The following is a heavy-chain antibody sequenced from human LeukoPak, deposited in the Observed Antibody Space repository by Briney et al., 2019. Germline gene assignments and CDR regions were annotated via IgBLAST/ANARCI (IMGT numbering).Heavy chain of an antibody. D-gene: IGHD1-1*01. CDR1: GFTFSSYG. V-gene: IGHV3-30*02. CDR2: IRYDGSNK. Sequence: SGGSLRLSCAASGFTFSSYGMHWVRQAPGKGLEWVAFIRYDGSNKYYADSVKGRFTISRDNSKNTLYLQMNSLRAEDTAVYYCAKGSGTRRPGYYYMDVWGKGTTVTVSS. CDR3: AKGSGTRRPGYYYMDV. J-gene: IGHJ6*03.